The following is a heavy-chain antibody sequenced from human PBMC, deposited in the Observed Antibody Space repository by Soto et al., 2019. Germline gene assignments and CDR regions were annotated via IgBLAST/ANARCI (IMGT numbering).Heavy chain of an antibody. CDR1: GYTFTSYC. D-gene: IGHD3-3*01. Sequence: ASVKVSCKASGYTFTSYCISWVLQAPGQGLEWMGWIGAYNGNTNYAQKLQGRVTMTTDTSTSTAYMELRSLRSDDTAVYYCARDMGVNFGVVIRFDYWGQGTLVTVSS. CDR2: IGAYNGNT. CDR3: ARDMGVNFGVVIRFDY. J-gene: IGHJ4*02. V-gene: IGHV1-18*01.